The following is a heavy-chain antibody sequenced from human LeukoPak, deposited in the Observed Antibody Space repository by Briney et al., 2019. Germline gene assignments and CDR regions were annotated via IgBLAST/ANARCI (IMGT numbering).Heavy chain of an antibody. CDR3: ARGSIAARRNWFDP. CDR2: IYSGGST. CDR1: GFTVSSNY. Sequence: GGSLRLSCAASGFTVSSNYMSWVRQAPGKGLEWVSVIYSGGSTYYADSAKGRFTISRDNSKNTLYLQMNSLRAEGTAVYYCARGSIAARRNWFDPWGQGTLVTVSS. J-gene: IGHJ5*02. V-gene: IGHV3-53*01. D-gene: IGHD6-6*01.